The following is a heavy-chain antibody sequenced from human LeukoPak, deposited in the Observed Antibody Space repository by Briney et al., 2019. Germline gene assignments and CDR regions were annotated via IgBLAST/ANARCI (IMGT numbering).Heavy chain of an antibody. CDR3: AKIWSESTAALDY. CDR1: GSAFSSYT. D-gene: IGHD3-3*01. CDR2: ITRSSTYI. J-gene: IGHJ4*02. V-gene: IGHV3-21*01. Sequence: PGGSLRLSCAASGSAFSSYTMVWVRQAPGKGLEWVSSITRSSTYIHYADSVKGRFTISRDNAKNSLYLQMNSLRAEDTAVYFCAKIWSESTAALDYWGQGTLVTVSS.